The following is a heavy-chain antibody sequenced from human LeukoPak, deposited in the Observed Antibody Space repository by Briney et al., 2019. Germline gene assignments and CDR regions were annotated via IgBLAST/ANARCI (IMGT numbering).Heavy chain of an antibody. J-gene: IGHJ4*02. CDR3: ASDSHSAYYYYSSGYQPLYGED. Sequence: ASVKVSCKASGYTFTTYGISWVRQAPGQGLEWMGWISAYNGDTKYAQKFQGRVTMTTDTSTSTAYMDLRSLRSDDTAVYYCASDSHSAYYYYSSGYQPLYGEDWDQGPLVTVSS. CDR2: ISAYNGDT. V-gene: IGHV1-18*01. D-gene: IGHD3-22*01. CDR1: GYTFTTYG.